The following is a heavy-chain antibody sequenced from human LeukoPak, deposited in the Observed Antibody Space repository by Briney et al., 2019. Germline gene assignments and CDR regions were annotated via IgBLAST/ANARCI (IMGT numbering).Heavy chain of an antibody. CDR1: GRSISSGGYY. CDR3: ARSPDSSGYYLDY. D-gene: IGHD3-22*01. Sequence: SQTLSLPCTVSGRSISSGGYYWSWIRQPPGKGLEWIGYIYHSGSTYYNPSLKSRVTISVDRSKNQFSLKLSSVTAADTAVYYCARSPDSSGYYLDYWGQGSQVTVSS. V-gene: IGHV4-30-2*01. CDR2: IYHSGST. J-gene: IGHJ4*02.